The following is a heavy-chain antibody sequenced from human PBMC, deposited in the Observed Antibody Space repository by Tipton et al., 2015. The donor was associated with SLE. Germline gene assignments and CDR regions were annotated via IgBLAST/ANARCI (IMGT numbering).Heavy chain of an antibody. CDR3: ATQLVPCYYGMDV. J-gene: IGHJ6*02. V-gene: IGHV3-33*08. D-gene: IGHD6-13*01. CDR2: IWYDGSNK. CDR1: GFTFSSYG. Sequence: SLRLSCAASGFTFSSYGMHWVRQAPGKGLEWVAVIWYDGSNKYYGDSVKGRFTISRDNAKNTLYLQMNGLRAEDTAVYYCATQLVPCYYGMDVWGQGTTVTVSS.